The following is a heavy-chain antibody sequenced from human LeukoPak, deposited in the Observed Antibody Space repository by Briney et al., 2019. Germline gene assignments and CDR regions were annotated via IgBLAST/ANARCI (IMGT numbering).Heavy chain of an antibody. J-gene: IGHJ3*02. CDR1: GASIRSGDYY. D-gene: IGHD2-15*01. V-gene: IGHV4-30-4*01. CDR3: ARDCSGGSCYGAFDI. Sequence: SETLSLTCTVSGASIRSGDYYWSWIRQPPGKGLEWIGYIYDSGSTYYNPSLKSRITISVDTSENRFYLKLSSVTATDTAAYYCARDCSGGSCYGAFDIWGQGTMVTVSS. CDR2: IYDSGST.